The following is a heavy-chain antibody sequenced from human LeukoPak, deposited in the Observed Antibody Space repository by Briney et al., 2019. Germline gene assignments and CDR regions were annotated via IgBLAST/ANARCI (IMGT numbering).Heavy chain of an antibody. CDR2: ISGSGGST. D-gene: IGHD4-23*01. CDR1: GFIFRNYA. CDR3: AKDSEATITPLSAFDI. V-gene: IGHV3-23*01. Sequence: PGGSLRLSCAASGFIFRNYAISWVRQAPGKGLEGVSSISGSGGSTYSADSVKGRFTISRENSNNTLYLQMNSLRADDTAMYYCAKDSEATITPLSAFDIWGQGTMVTVSS. J-gene: IGHJ3*02.